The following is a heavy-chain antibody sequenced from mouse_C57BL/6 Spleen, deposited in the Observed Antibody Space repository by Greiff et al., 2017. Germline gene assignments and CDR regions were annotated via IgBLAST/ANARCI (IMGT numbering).Heavy chain of an antibody. Sequence: QVQLQQPGAELVKPGASVKVSCKASGYTFTSYWMHWVKQRPGQGLEWIGRIHPSDSDTNYNQKFKGKATLTVDKSSSTAYMQLSSLTSEDSAVYYCAITPDLYDGYHYAMDYWGQGTSVTVSS. D-gene: IGHD2-3*01. CDR1: GYTFTSYW. J-gene: IGHJ4*01. CDR2: IHPSDSDT. CDR3: AITPDLYDGYHYAMDY. V-gene: IGHV1-74*01.